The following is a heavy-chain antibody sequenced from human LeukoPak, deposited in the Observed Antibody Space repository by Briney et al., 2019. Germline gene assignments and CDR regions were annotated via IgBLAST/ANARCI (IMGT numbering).Heavy chain of an antibody. CDR1: GGSISSYY. V-gene: IGHV4-4*07. J-gene: IGHJ5*02. CDR3: AREQVAIFGVVPRGNWFDP. CDR2: IYTSGST. Sequence: SETLSLTCTVSGGSISSYYWSWIRQPAGKGLEWIGRIYTSGSTNYNPSLKSRVTMSVDTSKNQFSLKLSSVTAADTAVYYCAREQVAIFGVVPRGNWFDPWGQGTLVTVSS. D-gene: IGHD3-3*01.